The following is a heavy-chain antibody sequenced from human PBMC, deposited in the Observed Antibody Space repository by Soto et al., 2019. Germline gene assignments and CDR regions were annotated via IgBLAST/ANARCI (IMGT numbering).Heavy chain of an antibody. D-gene: IGHD3-9*01. Sequence: PSVTLSLTCTVSGGSISSYYWSWIRQPPGKGLEWIGYIYYSGSTYYNPSLKSRVTISVDTSKNQFSLKLSSVTAADTAVYYCARDHYVYDILTGYGYYYGMDVWGQGTTVTVSS. CDR1: GGSISSYY. V-gene: IGHV4-30-4*08. J-gene: IGHJ6*02. CDR3: ARDHYVYDILTGYGYYYGMDV. CDR2: IYYSGST.